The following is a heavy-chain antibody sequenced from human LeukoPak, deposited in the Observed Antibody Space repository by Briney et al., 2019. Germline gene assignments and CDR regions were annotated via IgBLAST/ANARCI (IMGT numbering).Heavy chain of an antibody. Sequence: GGTLRLSCAASGFTFNSCGMSGVRQAPGKGLEWVSVISGSGVSTYYADSVKGRFTISRDNSKNTLYLQMNSLRAEDTAVYYCAKHPMVRGVLYHFDYWGQGTLVTVSS. D-gene: IGHD3-10*01. J-gene: IGHJ4*02. CDR1: GFTFNSCG. V-gene: IGHV3-23*01. CDR3: AKHPMVRGVLYHFDY. CDR2: ISGSGVST.